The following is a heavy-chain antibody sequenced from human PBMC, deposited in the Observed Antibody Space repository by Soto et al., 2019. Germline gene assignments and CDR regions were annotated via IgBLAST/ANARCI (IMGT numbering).Heavy chain of an antibody. J-gene: IGHJ6*02. Sequence: QVQLVESGGGVVQPGRSLRLSCAASGFTFSSYGMHWVRQAPGKGLEWVAVISYDGSNKYYADSVKGRFTISRDNSKNTLYLQTNSLRAEDTAVYYCAKEGKAAARLYYNGMDVWGQGTTVTVSS. D-gene: IGHD6-13*01. V-gene: IGHV3-30*18. CDR1: GFTFSSYG. CDR2: ISYDGSNK. CDR3: AKEGKAAARLYYNGMDV.